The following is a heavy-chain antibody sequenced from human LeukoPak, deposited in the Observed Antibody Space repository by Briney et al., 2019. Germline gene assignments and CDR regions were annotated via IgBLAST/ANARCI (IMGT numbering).Heavy chain of an antibody. Sequence: PGGSLRLSCAASGFTFSSYGMHWVRQAPGKGLEWVAVISYDGSNKYYADSVKGRFTISRDNSKNTLYLQMNSLRAEDTAVYYCARRKVVTTTHMDVWGKGTTVTVSS. CDR1: GFTFSSYG. CDR2: ISYDGSNK. V-gene: IGHV3-30*03. J-gene: IGHJ6*03. D-gene: IGHD3-22*01. CDR3: ARRKVVTTTHMDV.